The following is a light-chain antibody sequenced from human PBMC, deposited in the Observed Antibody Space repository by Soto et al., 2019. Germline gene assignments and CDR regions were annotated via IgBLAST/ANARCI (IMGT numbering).Light chain of an antibody. CDR2: AAS. Sequence: EIVFTHSPATLAVSPGERATLSCRGSQTLTNYFAWYQQRPGQAPSLLIYAASKRATGIPARFSGSGSGTHFTLTIGSLEPEDFAVYYCQERSNWPRGTFGGGTKVDI. CDR3: QERSNWPRGT. J-gene: IGKJ4*01. CDR1: QTLTNY. V-gene: IGKV3-11*01.